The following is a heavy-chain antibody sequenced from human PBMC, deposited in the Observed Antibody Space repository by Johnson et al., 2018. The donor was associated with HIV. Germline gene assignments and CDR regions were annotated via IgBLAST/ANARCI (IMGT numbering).Heavy chain of an antibody. CDR2: ISSSGTTI. D-gene: IGHD2-21*02. CDR3: ARGAYCGGDCYSGLGALDV. V-gene: IGHV3-48*03. Sequence: VKLVESGGGLVQPGGSLRLSCVASGFSFSTYDMNWVRQVPGKGLEWLSYISSSGTTIYYADSVKGRLTISRDNAKHSLYLQMNSLRGEDTAAYYCARGAYCGGDCYSGLGALDVWGQGTMVTVSP. J-gene: IGHJ3*01. CDR1: GFSFSTYD.